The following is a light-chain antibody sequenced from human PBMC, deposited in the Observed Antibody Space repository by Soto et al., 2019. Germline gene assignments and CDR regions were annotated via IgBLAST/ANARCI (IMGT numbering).Light chain of an antibody. CDR1: SGHSSYA. Sequence: VLTQSPSASASLGASVKLTCTLSSGHSSYAIAWHQQQPAKGPRYLMKLNSDGSHNKGDGIPDRFSGSSSGAERYLTISSLQSEDEADYYCQTWGTGFWVFGGGTKVTVL. CDR2: LNSDGSH. J-gene: IGLJ3*02. CDR3: QTWGTGFWV. V-gene: IGLV4-69*01.